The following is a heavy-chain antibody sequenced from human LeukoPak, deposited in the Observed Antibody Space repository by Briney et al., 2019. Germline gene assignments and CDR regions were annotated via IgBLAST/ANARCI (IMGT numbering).Heavy chain of an antibody. J-gene: IGHJ4*02. V-gene: IGHV3-21*01. CDR1: GFTFSSYS. Sequence: GGSLRLSCAASGFTFSSYSMNWVRQAPGKGLEWVSSTSSSSTYIYYADSVKGRFTISRDNARNSLYLQMNSLRAEDTAVYYCARGGSSWYYFDYWGQGTLVTVSS. CDR2: TSSSSTYI. CDR3: ARGGSSWYYFDY. D-gene: IGHD6-13*01.